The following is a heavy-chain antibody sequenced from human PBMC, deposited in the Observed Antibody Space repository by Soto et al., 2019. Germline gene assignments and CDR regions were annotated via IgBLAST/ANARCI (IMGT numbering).Heavy chain of an antibody. CDR2: IYYSGST. Sequence: PSETRSLTCTVSGGCITSSSYYWGWIRQPPGKGLEWIGNIYYSGSTYYNPSLKSRVTISVDTSKNQFSLKLSSVTAADTAVYYCMLGSGWKDFDYWGQGTLVTVSS. D-gene: IGHD3-22*01. CDR1: GGCITSSSYY. CDR3: MLGSGWKDFDY. V-gene: IGHV4-39*01. J-gene: IGHJ4*02.